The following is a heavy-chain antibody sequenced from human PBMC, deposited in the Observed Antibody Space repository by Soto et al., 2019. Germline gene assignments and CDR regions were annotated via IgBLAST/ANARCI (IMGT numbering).Heavy chain of an antibody. V-gene: IGHV1-18*01. CDR1: GYTFTSYG. Sequence: QVQLVQSGAEVKKPGAPVKVSCKASGYTFTSYGISWVRQAPGQGLEWMGWISAYNGNTNYAQKLQGRVTMTTDTSTSTAYMELRSLRSDDTAVYYCARDRDDILTGYYIRDAFDIWGQGTMVTVSS. CDR3: ARDRDDILTGYYIRDAFDI. J-gene: IGHJ3*02. CDR2: ISAYNGNT. D-gene: IGHD3-9*01.